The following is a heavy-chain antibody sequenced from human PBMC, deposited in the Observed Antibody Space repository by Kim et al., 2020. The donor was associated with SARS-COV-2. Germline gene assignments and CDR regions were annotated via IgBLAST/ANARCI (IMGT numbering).Heavy chain of an antibody. J-gene: IGHJ4*02. CDR3: TYSNYGDRGALAY. Sequence: AQKFEDRVTMTRDRSMSTAYMELSSLRSEDTAMYYCTYSNYGDRGALAYWGQGTLVTVSS. V-gene: IGHV1-45*02. D-gene: IGHD4-17*01.